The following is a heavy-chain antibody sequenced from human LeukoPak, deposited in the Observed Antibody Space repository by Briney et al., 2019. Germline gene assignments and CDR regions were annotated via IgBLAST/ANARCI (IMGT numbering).Heavy chain of an antibody. CDR2: INHSGTT. J-gene: IGHJ4*02. Sequence: PSETLSLTCAVYGGSFSDYWYAWIRQSPGKGLEWMGEINHSGTTTYIPSLKSRVSMSVDTSKNQLSLSLRSVTAADTAMYYCARRSPNHGWPFDSWGQGTLVTVSS. CDR3: ARRSPNHGWPFDS. V-gene: IGHV4-34*01. D-gene: IGHD6-19*01. CDR1: GGSFSDYW.